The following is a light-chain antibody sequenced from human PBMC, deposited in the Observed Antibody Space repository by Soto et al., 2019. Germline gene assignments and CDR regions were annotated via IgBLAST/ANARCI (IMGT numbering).Light chain of an antibody. CDR3: ETGDSNSWV. Sequence: QLVLTQSSSASASLGSSVKLTCTLSSGHSSDSIAWHQQQPGKATRYLMKLEGRGSYNKGIGVPYGFSGSSSGADRYLTISNLQFEDEADYYCETGDSNSWVFGGGTKLTVL. CDR2: LEGRGSY. V-gene: IGLV4-60*02. CDR1: SGHSSDS. J-gene: IGLJ3*02.